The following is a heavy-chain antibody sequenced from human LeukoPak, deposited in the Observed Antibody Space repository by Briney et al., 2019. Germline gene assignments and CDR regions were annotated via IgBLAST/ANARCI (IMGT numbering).Heavy chain of an antibody. V-gene: IGHV4-34*01. CDR1: GGSFGGYY. D-gene: IGHD2-2*01. Sequence: SETLSLTCAISGGSFGGYYWSYIRQPPGKGLEWIGEINHSGNTYYNPSLKSRDTISLDTSKNQFSLKLSPVTAADTAVYYCASGIGAAADYFYYYMDVWGKGTTVTVSS. CDR3: ASGIGAAADYFYYYMDV. J-gene: IGHJ6*03. CDR2: INHSGNT.